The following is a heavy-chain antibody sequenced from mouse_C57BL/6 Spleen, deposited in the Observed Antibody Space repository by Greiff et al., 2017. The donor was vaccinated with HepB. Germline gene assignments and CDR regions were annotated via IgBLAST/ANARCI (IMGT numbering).Heavy chain of an antibody. V-gene: IGHV5-16*01. J-gene: IGHJ3*01. D-gene: IGHD2-4*01. CDR2: INYDGSST. CDR1: GFTFSDYY. Sequence: EVKLVESEGGLVQPGSSMKLSCTASGFTFSDYYMAWVRQVPEKGLEWVANINYDGSSTYYLDSLKSRFIISRDNAKNILYLQMSSLKSEDTATYYCATMITAWFAYWGQGTLVTVSA. CDR3: ATMITAWFAY.